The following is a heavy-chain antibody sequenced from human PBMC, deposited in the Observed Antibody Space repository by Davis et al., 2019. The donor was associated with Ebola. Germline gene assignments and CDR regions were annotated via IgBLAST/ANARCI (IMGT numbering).Heavy chain of an antibody. J-gene: IGHJ3*02. CDR1: GFTFSDYY. D-gene: IGHD6-19*01. V-gene: IGHV3-11*06. CDR3: ARDLDSSSGWYKGNAFDI. CDR2: ISSSSIYT. Sequence: GESLKISCAASGFTFSDYYMTWIRQAPGEGLEWISYISSSSIYTKYADSVKGRFTISRDNAKNSLYLQMNSLRAEDTAVYYCARDLDSSSGWYKGNAFDIWGQGTMVTVSS.